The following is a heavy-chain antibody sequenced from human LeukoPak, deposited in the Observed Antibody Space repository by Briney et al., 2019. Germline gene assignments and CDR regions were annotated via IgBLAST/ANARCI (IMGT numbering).Heavy chain of an antibody. J-gene: IGHJ6*03. D-gene: IGHD6-13*01. V-gene: IGHV1-69*01. CDR2: IIPIVGTA. Sequence: SVTVSCLASGGTFSSYAISWVRPAAGHGREWVGWIIPIVGTANYTQTMQGTVTPHADQSTHTAYMELSSLRAEDTAVYYCARVPPEVAAAYYYIDVWGKGTTVTVSS. CDR1: GGTFSSYA. CDR3: ARVPPEVAAAYYYIDV.